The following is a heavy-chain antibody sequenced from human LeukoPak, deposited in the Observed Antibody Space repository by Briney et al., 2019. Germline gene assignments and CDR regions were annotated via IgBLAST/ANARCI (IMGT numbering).Heavy chain of an antibody. CDR2: INHSGST. CDR3: ARVVRGVIISRGPNWFDP. D-gene: IGHD3-10*01. CDR1: GGSFSGYY. V-gene: IGHV4-34*01. J-gene: IGHJ5*02. Sequence: SETLSLTCAVYGGSFSGYYWSWIRQPPGKGLEWIGEINHSGSTNCNPSLKSRVTISVDTSKNQFSLKLSSVTAADTAVYYCARVVRGVIISRGPNWFDPWGQGTLVTVSS.